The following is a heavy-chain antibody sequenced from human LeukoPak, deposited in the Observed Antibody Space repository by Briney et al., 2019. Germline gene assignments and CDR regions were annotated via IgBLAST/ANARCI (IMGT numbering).Heavy chain of an antibody. CDR2: INPTSGGA. CDR3: ARGDYYDSGVYYYD. Sequence: VASVKVSCKASGYTFIGYYMHWVRQAPGQGLEWMGWINPTSGGANYAQKFQGRVTMTRDTPMSTAYMEMRSLRSDDTAVYYCARGDYYDSGVYYYDWGQGTQVTVSS. J-gene: IGHJ4*02. V-gene: IGHV1-2*02. D-gene: IGHD3-22*01. CDR1: GYTFIGYY.